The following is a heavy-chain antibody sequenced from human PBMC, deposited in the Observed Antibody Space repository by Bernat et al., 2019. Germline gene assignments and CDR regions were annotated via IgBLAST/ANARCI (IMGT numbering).Heavy chain of an antibody. Sequence: EVQLVESGGGLVQPGGSLRLSCEASGFTFSDHYMDWVRQAPGKGLEWVGRARNKANSYTIAYAASVQGRFTISRDDSKNSLYLQMNSLKAEDTDVYYCARPATTVTKWMAYWGQGTLVTVSS. CDR3: ARPATTVTKWMAY. J-gene: IGHJ4*02. CDR1: GFTFSDHY. V-gene: IGHV3-72*01. D-gene: IGHD4-11*01. CDR2: ARNKANSYTI.